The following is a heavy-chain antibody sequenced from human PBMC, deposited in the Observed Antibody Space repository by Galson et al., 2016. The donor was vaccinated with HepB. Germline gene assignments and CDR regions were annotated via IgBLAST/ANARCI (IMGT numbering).Heavy chain of an antibody. V-gene: IGHV4-30-2*01. CDR1: GGSINRGGYS. D-gene: IGHD5-12*01. CDR3: AKRSGYDPGWFDP. CDR2: ISHSGST. J-gene: IGHJ5*02. Sequence: TLSLTCAVSGGSINRGGYSWSWIRQPPGQGLEWIGYISHSGSTSYNPSLKSPVTISIDTSKNQFSLNLTSVTAADTAVYYCAKRSGYDPGWFDPWGQGILVTVSS.